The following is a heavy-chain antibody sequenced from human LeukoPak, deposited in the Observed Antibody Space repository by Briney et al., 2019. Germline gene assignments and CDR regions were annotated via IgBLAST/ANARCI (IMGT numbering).Heavy chain of an antibody. CDR1: GYSFPNKW. CDR2: IYPGDSDT. V-gene: IGHV5-51*01. Sequence: GESLKISCKGSGYSFPNKWIGWVRQMPGKGLEWIGIIYPGDSDTRFGPSFQGQVTISADKSINTAYLQWSTLKASDTAMYYCARLSGSVMNSVIISRLDYWGQGTLVIVSS. J-gene: IGHJ4*02. D-gene: IGHD1-1*01. CDR3: ARLSGSVMNSVIISRLDY.